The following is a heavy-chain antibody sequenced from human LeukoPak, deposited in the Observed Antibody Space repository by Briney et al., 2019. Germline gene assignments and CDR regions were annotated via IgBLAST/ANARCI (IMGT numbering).Heavy chain of an antibody. Sequence: GGSLRLSCTASGFTFGDYAMSWFRQAPGKGLEWVGFIRSKAYGGTTEYAASVKGRFTISRDDSKSIAYLQMNSLKTEDLPVYYCTRAYTQLGYDAWGQGALVTVSS. J-gene: IGHJ5*02. D-gene: IGHD2-2*01. CDR1: GFTFGDYA. CDR2: IRSKAYGGTT. V-gene: IGHV3-49*03. CDR3: TRAYTQLGYDA.